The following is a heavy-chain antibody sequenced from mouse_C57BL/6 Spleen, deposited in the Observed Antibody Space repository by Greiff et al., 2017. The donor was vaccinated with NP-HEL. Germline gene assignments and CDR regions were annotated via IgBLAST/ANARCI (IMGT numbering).Heavy chain of an antibody. D-gene: IGHD1-2*01. Sequence: QVQLKQSGAELVRPGASVTLSCKASGYTFTDYEMHWVKQTPVHGLEWIGAIDPETGGTAYNQKFKGKAILTADKSSSTAYMELRSLTSEDSAVYYCTRGGTAGAMDYWGQGTSVTVSS. V-gene: IGHV1-15*01. J-gene: IGHJ4*01. CDR3: TRGGTAGAMDY. CDR1: GYTFTDYE. CDR2: IDPETGGT.